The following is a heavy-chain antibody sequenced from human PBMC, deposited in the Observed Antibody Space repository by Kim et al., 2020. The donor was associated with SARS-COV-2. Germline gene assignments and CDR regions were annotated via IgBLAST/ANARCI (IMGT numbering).Heavy chain of an antibody. J-gene: IGHJ6*03. CDR1: GYSIRTHHY. CDR2: IYHSGET. V-gene: IGHV4-38-2*02. CDR3: ARHNYMDV. Sequence: SETPSLTCTVSGYSIRTHHYWGWIRQPPGKGLEWIGSIYHSGETFYNSSLSSRVTVSVDTSKNQFSLTLNSVTAADTAVYYCARHNYMDVWGQGTTVTVSS.